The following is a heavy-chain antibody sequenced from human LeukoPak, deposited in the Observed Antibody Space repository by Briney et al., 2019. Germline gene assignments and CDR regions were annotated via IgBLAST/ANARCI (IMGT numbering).Heavy chain of an antibody. J-gene: IGHJ4*02. D-gene: IGHD3-22*01. V-gene: IGHV4-34*01. Sequence: SQTLSLTCAVYGGSFSGYYWSWIRQPPGKGLEWIGEINHSGSTNYNPSLKSRVTISVDTSKNQFSLKLSSVTAADTAVYYCAGAATYYYDSSGYYYDYWGQGTLVTVSS. CDR2: INHSGST. CDR1: GGSFSGYY. CDR3: AGAATYYYDSSGYYYDY.